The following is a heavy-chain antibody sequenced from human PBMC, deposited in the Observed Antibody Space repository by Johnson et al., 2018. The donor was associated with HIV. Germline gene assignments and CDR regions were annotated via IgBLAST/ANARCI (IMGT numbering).Heavy chain of an antibody. D-gene: IGHD6-19*01. V-gene: IGHV3-30*03. J-gene: IGHJ3*02. Sequence: QVQLVESGGGVVQPGRSLRLSCAASGFTFSSYGMHWVRQAPGKGLEWVAVISYDGSNKYYADSVKGRFTISRDNSKNTLFLQMNSLRADDTALYYCARDPLAVAGTPPSGAFDIWGQGTMVTVSS. CDR2: ISYDGSNK. CDR3: ARDPLAVAGTPPSGAFDI. CDR1: GFTFSSYG.